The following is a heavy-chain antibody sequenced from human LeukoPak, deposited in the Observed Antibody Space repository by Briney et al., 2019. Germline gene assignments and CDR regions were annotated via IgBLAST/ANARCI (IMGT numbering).Heavy chain of an antibody. V-gene: IGHV3-21*01. J-gene: IGHJ5*02. CDR1: GFTFSSYS. Sequence: GGSLRLSCAASGFTFSSYSMNWVRQAPGKGLEWVSSISSSSSYIYYADSVKGRFTISRDNAKNSLYLQMNSLRAEDTAVYYCARDRDSSGYYVSWGQGALVTVSS. CDR2: ISSSSSYI. D-gene: IGHD3-22*01. CDR3: ARDRDSSGYYVS.